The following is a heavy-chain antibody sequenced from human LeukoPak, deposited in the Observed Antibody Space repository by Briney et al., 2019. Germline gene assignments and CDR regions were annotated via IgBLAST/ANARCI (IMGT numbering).Heavy chain of an antibody. D-gene: IGHD4-17*01. CDR1: GGSISSSSYY. CDR3: ARRGSTVTSYYYYYYMDV. V-gene: IGHV4-39*01. CDR2: IYYSGST. Sequence: PSETLSLTCTVSGGSISSSSYYWGWLRQPPGKGLEWIGSIYYSGSTYYNPSLKSRVTISVHTSKNQFSLKLSSVTAADTAVYYCARRGSTVTSYYYYYYMDVWGKGTTVTVSS. J-gene: IGHJ6*03.